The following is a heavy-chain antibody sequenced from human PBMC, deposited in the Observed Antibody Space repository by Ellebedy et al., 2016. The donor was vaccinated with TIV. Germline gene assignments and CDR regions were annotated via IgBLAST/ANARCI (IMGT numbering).Heavy chain of an antibody. CDR2: ISGSGGST. CDR1: GVTFSTYA. J-gene: IGHJ4*02. D-gene: IGHD3-10*01. CDR3: AKALPTYYYGSGSYPDY. Sequence: GESLKISXAASGVTFSTYAMTWVRQAPGKGLEWVSSISGSGGSTYYADSVKGRFTISRDNSKNTLYLQMNSLRAEDTAVYYCAKALPTYYYGSGSYPDYWGQGTLVTVSS. V-gene: IGHV3-23*01.